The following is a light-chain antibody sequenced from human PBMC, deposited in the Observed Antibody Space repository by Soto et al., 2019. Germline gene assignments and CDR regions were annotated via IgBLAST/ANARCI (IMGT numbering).Light chain of an antibody. CDR1: SSDVGAYNS. CDR3: SSYTSRNTVI. J-gene: IGLJ2*01. Sequence: QSVLTQPASVSGSPGQSITISCTGTSSDVGAYNSVSWYQQHPGKAPKLMIYDVSNRPSGISNRFSGSKSGNTASLTISGLQAEDEADYYCSSYTSRNTVIFGGGTKLTVL. V-gene: IGLV2-14*01. CDR2: DVS.